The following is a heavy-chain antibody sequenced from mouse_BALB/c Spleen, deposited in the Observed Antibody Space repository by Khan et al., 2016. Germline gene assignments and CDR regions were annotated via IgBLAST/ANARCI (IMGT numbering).Heavy chain of an antibody. CDR2: FNPNNGGT. J-gene: IGHJ2*01. CDR1: GYLFTDYT. V-gene: IGHV1-22*01. CDR3: ARSRYFVN. Sequence: VRLQQSGPELVKPGASVKISCKTSGYLFTDYTIHWVKQSHGRSLEWIGNFNPNNGGTSYNQKFQGKATLTVDRSSSTGHMELRSLTSEDSAVYYCARSRYFVNWGQGTTLTVSS.